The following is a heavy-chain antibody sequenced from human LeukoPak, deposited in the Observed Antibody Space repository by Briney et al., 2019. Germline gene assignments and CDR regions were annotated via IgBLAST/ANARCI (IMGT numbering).Heavy chain of an antibody. CDR2: ISAYSGNT. V-gene: IGHV1-18*01. D-gene: IGHD6-19*01. Sequence: ASVKVSCKASGYTFTSYGISWVRQAPGQGLEWMGWISAYSGNTNYAQKLQGRVTMATDTSTSTAYMELRSLRSDDTAVYYCARDHPRSIAVAGRYYYYGMDVWGQGTTVTVSS. J-gene: IGHJ6*02. CDR3: ARDHPRSIAVAGRYYYYGMDV. CDR1: GYTFTSYG.